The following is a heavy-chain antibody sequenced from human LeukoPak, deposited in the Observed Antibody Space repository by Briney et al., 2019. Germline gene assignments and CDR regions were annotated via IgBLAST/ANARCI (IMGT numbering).Heavy chain of an antibody. J-gene: IGHJ4*02. D-gene: IGHD3-22*01. CDR2: INPNSGGT. CDR1: VYTFTNFY. Sequence: ASVKVSCKASVYTFTNFYIHWVRQAPGQGLEGMGWINPNSGGTNYAQKFQGRVTMTRDTSISTASMELSRLRSDDTAVYYCAREKRYYYDSRAGLTFGYWGQGTLVTVSS. V-gene: IGHV1-2*02. CDR3: AREKRYYYDSRAGLTFGY.